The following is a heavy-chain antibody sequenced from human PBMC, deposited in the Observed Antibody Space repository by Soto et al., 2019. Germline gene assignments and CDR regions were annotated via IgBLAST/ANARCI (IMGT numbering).Heavy chain of an antibody. CDR3: TTDPLNIVVPAAEY. D-gene: IGHD2-2*01. CDR2: IKIKTDCGTT. J-gene: IGHJ4*02. CDR1: VFTFSNAW. V-gene: IGHV3-15*01. Sequence: GGSLRLSCAASVFTFSNAWMSWVRQAPGKGLEWVCRIKIKTDCGTTDYAAPVKGRFTISRDDSKNKLYLQMNSLKTEDTAVYYCTTDPLNIVVPAAEYWGQGTLLTASS.